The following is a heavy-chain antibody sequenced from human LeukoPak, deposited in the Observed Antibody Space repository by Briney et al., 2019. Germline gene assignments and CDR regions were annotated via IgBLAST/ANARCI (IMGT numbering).Heavy chain of an antibody. D-gene: IGHD5-12*01. CDR1: GVSISSYY. CDR2: IYYSGST. CDR3: ARRVIVATRTVFDI. V-gene: IGHV4-59*08. J-gene: IGHJ3*02. Sequence: PSETLSLTCTVSGVSISSYYWSWIRQPPGKGLEWIGYIYYSGSTNYNPSLKSRVTISVDTSKNQLSLKLSSVTAADTAVYYCARRVIVATRTVFDIWGQGIMVTVSS.